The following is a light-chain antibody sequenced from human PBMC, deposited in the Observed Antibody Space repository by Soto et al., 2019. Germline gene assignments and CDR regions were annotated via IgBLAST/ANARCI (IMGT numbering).Light chain of an antibody. J-gene: IGLJ1*01. CDR1: SSDVGSHNL. V-gene: IGLV2-23*01. CDR2: EGT. CDR3: CSYAGSSSFV. Sequence: QSALTQPASVSGSPGQSITITCTGTSSDVGSHNLVSWFQQHPGKAPKRMIYEGTKRPSGVSNRFSGSKSGNTASLTISGLQAEDEADYYCCSYAGSSSFVFGSGTKLTVL.